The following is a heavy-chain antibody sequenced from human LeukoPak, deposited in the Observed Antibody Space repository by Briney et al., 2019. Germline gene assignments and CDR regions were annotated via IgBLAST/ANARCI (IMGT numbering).Heavy chain of an antibody. Sequence: GGSLRLSCAASGFTFSSYSMNWVRQAPGKGLEWVSSISSSSSYIYYADSVKGRFTISRHNAKNSLYLQMNSLRAEDTAVYYCARDTSGSFYYYMDVWGKGTTVTVSS. D-gene: IGHD5-12*01. V-gene: IGHV3-21*01. J-gene: IGHJ6*03. CDR3: ARDTSGSFYYYMDV. CDR1: GFTFSSYS. CDR2: ISSSSSYI.